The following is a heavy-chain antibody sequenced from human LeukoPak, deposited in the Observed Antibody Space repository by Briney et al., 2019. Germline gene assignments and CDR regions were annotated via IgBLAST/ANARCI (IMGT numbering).Heavy chain of an antibody. D-gene: IGHD1-26*01. CDR3: ARGAILGGYNLIDD. Sequence: GRSLRLSCAASGFNFGTYAMHWVRQAPGKGLEWVAVILSDGSLENSANSVRGRFIIPRDNSKKTLFLQMNRLRIEDTAVYYCARGAILGGYNLIDDWGQGTLVTVSS. J-gene: IGHJ4*02. CDR1: GFNFGTYA. CDR2: ILSDGSLE. V-gene: IGHV3-30*04.